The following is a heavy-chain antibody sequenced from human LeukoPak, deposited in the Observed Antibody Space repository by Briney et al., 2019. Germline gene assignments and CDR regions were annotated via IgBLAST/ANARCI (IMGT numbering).Heavy chain of an antibody. CDR1: GFTFSSYA. CDR2: ISGSGSGT. J-gene: IGHJ1*01. D-gene: IGHD2-2*01. CDR3: AKDWEYCSSTSCYGAGPAEYFQH. Sequence: GGSLRLSCAASGFTFSSYAMSWVRQAPGEGLQWVSGISGSGSGTYYADSVRGRFTISRDNSKNTLYLQMNSLRAEDTAVYLCAKDWEYCSSTSCYGAGPAEYFQHWGQGTLVTVSS. V-gene: IGHV3-23*01.